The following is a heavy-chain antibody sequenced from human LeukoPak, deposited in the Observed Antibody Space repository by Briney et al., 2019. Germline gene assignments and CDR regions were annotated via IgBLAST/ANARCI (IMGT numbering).Heavy chain of an antibody. CDR1: GFTFSSYA. Sequence: TGGFLRLSCAASGFTFSSYAMSWVRQAPGKGLEWVSAISGSGGSTYYADSVKGRFTISRDNSKNTLYLQMNSLRAEDTAVYYCAKDGDSSSLVIYYYYGMDVWGQGTTVTVSS. CDR3: AKDGDSSSLVIYYYYGMDV. D-gene: IGHD6-6*01. CDR2: ISGSGGST. V-gene: IGHV3-23*01. J-gene: IGHJ6*02.